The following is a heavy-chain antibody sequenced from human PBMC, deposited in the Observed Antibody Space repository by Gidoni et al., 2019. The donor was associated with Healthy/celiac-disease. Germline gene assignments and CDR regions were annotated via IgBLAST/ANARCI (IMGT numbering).Heavy chain of an antibody. CDR3: ARYSSRFGVHYYYGMDV. Sequence: QVQLVQSGAEVKKPGASVKVSCKASGYTFTSYGISWVRQAPGQGLEWMGWISAYNGNTNYAQKLQGRVTMTTDTSTSTAYMELRSLRSDDTAVYYCARYSSRFGVHYYYGMDVWGQGTTVTVSS. J-gene: IGHJ6*02. CDR2: ISAYNGNT. CDR1: GYTFTSYG. V-gene: IGHV1-18*01. D-gene: IGHD3-10*02.